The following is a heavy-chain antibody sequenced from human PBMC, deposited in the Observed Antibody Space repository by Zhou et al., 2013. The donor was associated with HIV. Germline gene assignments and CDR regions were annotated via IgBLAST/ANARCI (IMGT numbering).Heavy chain of an antibody. V-gene: IGHV1-2*02. Sequence: QVQLVQSGAEVKKPGSSVKVSCKASGGTFSSYAISWVRQAPGQGLEYMGWINLKSGDTNFPQTFQGRVTMTRGASISTSYMELYSLRFDDTALYYCAPHPAGKYAFDLWGQGTMVTVSS. CDR1: GGTFSSYA. J-gene: IGHJ3*01. CDR2: INLKSGDT. CDR3: APHPAGKYAFDL.